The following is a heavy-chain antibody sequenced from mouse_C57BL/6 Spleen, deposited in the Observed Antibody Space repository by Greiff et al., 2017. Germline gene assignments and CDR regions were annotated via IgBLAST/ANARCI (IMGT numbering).Heavy chain of an antibody. J-gene: IGHJ4*01. CDR3: ARRGDYYDMDY. CDR1: GYTFTCYW. V-gene: IGHV1-69*01. Sequence: VQLQQPGAELVMPGASVKLSCKASGYTFTCYWLHWVKQRPGQGLEWIGEIDPSDSYTNYNQKFEGKSTLTVDKSSSTGYIQLSSLTSEDSAVFYCARRGDYYDMDYWGQGTSVTVSA. CDR2: IDPSDSYT.